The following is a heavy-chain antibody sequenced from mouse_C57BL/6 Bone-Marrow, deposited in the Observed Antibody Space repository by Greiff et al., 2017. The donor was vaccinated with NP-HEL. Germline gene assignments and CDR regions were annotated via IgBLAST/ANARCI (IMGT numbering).Heavy chain of an antibody. J-gene: IGHJ2*01. D-gene: IGHD2-1*01. Sequence: VQLQQSGAELVKPGASVKMSCKASGYTFTTYPIEWVKQNHGKSLEWIGNFHPYNDDTEYNEKFKNKATLTVEKSSSTVYLELSRLTSDDSSVYDCARGGNYRYYFDYWGQGTTLTVSS. CDR3: ARGGNYRYYFDY. CDR2: FHPYNDDT. V-gene: IGHV1-47*01. CDR1: GYTFTTYP.